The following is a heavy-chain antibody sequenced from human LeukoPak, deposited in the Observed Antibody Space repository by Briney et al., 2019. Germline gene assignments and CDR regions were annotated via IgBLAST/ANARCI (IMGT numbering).Heavy chain of an antibody. J-gene: IGHJ4*02. CDR2: ISWNSGSI. V-gene: IGHV3-9*01. D-gene: IGHD3-22*01. CDR1: GFTFSSYW. CDR3: AKDRYYYDSNGFDY. Sequence: GGSLRLSCAASGFTFSSYWMSWVRQAPGKGLEWVSGISWNSGSIGYADSVKGRFTISRDNAKNSLYLQMNSLRAEDTALYYCAKDRYYYDSNGFDYWGQGTLVTVSS.